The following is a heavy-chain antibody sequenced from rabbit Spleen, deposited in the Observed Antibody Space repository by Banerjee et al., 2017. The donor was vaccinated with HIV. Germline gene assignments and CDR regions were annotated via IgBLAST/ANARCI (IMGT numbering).Heavy chain of an antibody. Sequence: VESGGGLVKPGASLTLTCKASGFSFSSGYDMCWVRQAPGKGLEWIACIYTGNAKTYYASWAKGRFTISKTSSTTVTLHMTSLTAADTATYFCARDAGTSFSTYGMDLWGSGTLVTVS. V-gene: IGHV1S40*01. CDR3: ARDAGTSFSTYGMDL. D-gene: IGHD8-1*01. J-gene: IGHJ6*01. CDR2: IYTGNAKT. CDR1: GFSFSSGYD.